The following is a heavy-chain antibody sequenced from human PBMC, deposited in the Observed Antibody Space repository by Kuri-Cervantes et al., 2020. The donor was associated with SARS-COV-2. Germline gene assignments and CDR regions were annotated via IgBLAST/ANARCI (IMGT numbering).Heavy chain of an antibody. CDR2: ISWNSGSI. J-gene: IGHJ4*02. Sequence: SLKISCAASGFTFDDYAMHWVRQAPGKGLEWVSGISWNSGSIGYADPVKGRFTISRDNAKRTLFLQMNSLRVDDTAVYYCSRDQVSAAGTANYWGQGALVTVSS. V-gene: IGHV3-9*01. CDR1: GFTFDDYA. CDR3: SRDQVSAAGTANY. D-gene: IGHD6-13*01.